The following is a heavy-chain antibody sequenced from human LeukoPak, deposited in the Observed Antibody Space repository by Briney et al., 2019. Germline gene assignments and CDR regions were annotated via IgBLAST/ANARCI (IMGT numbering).Heavy chain of an antibody. V-gene: IGHV4-59*08. CDR3: ARRLGGTSTGFDY. CDR2: IHYSGST. J-gene: IGHJ4*02. Sequence: SETLSLTCTVSGGSISSYYWSWIRQPPGKGLEWIGSIHYSGSTTYNPSLKSRVTISVDTSKNRFSLKLSSVTAADTAVYYCARRLGGTSTGFDYWGQGTLVTVSS. D-gene: IGHD2-2*01. CDR1: GGSISSYY.